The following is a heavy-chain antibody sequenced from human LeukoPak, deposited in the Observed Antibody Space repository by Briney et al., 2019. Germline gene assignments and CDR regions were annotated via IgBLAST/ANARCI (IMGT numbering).Heavy chain of an antibody. CDR3: AKDLGSSEQGAHVAIDY. CDR1: GFTFSNYS. J-gene: IGHJ4*02. D-gene: IGHD1/OR15-1a*01. Sequence: GGSLRLSCAASGFTFSNYSMNWVRQAPGKGLEWVSSISFSSSYKYYADSVKGRFTISRDNSKNTLYLQMNSLRAEDTAVYYCAKDLGSSEQGAHVAIDYWGQGTLVTVSS. CDR2: ISFSSSYK. V-gene: IGHV3-21*01.